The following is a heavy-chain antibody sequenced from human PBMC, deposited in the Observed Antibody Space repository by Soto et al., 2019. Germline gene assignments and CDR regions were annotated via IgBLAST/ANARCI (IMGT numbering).Heavy chain of an antibody. CDR1: GFTVSSNY. CDR3: ATELLPDGFVQH. J-gene: IGHJ1*01. D-gene: IGHD2-15*01. Sequence: EVQLVESGGGLIQPGGSLRLSCAASGFTVSSNYMSWVRQAPGKGLEWVSVIYSGGSTYYADSVKGRFTISRDNSKITPNLQRICSSTVDRALYYCATELLPDGFVQHGGQGTLVTVSS. CDR2: IYSGGST. V-gene: IGHV3-53*01.